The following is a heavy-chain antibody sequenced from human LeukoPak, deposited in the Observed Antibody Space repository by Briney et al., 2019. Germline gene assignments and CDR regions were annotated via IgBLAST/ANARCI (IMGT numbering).Heavy chain of an antibody. J-gene: IGHJ4*02. CDR1: GGSISSGGYS. D-gene: IGHD1-26*01. Sequence: PSETLSLTCAVYGGSISSGGYSWSWIRQPPGKGLEWIGYIYHSGSTYYNPSLKSRVTISVDRSKNQFSLKLSSVTAADTAVYYCARVYSGSYRTFDYWGQGTLVTVSS. CDR3: ARVYSGSYRTFDY. CDR2: IYHSGST. V-gene: IGHV4-30-2*01.